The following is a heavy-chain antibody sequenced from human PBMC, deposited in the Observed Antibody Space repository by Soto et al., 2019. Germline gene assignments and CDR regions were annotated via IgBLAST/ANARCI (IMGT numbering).Heavy chain of an antibody. CDR1: GGSINAFF. J-gene: IGHJ6*02. CDR3: ATQTGLYYYGLDV. V-gene: IGHV4-59*01. CDR2: IFYSGRT. Sequence: QVQLEESGPGRVKPSETLSLTSTVSGGSINAFFWSWVRQPPGKGLESIGYIFYSGRTNYNPSLKSRVTISLDTSKTQFSLNLTSVTAADTAVYYCATQTGLYYYGLDVWGQGTMVAVSS.